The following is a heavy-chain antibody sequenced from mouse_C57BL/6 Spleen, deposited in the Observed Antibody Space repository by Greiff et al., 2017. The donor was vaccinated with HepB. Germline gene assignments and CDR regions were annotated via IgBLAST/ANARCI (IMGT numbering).Heavy chain of an antibody. V-gene: IGHV1-55*01. D-gene: IGHD2-4*01. CDR1: GYTFTSYW. CDR3: AREGYDYVGTFDY. CDR2: IYPGSGST. J-gene: IGHJ2*01. Sequence: VQLQQPGAELVKPGASVKMSCKASGYTFTSYWITWVKQRPGQGLEWIGDIYPGSGSTNYNEKFKSKATLTVDTSSSTAYMQLSSLTSEDSAVYYCAREGYDYVGTFDYWGQGTTLTVSS.